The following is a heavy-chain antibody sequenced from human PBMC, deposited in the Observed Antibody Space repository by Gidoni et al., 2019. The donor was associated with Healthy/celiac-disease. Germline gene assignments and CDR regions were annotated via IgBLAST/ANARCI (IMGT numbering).Heavy chain of an antibody. CDR1: GDRVSSNSAA. CDR2: TYYRSKWYN. J-gene: IGHJ6*02. D-gene: IGHD4-17*01. Sequence: QVQLQQSGPGLLKPSQTLSLTCALSGDRVSSNSAAWNWIRQSPSRGLEWLGRTYYRSKWYNDYAVSVKSRITITPDTSKNQFSLQLNSVTPEDTAVYYCARELTTVTPHYYYYYGMDVWGQGTTVTVSS. V-gene: IGHV6-1*01. CDR3: ARELTTVTPHYYYYYGMDV.